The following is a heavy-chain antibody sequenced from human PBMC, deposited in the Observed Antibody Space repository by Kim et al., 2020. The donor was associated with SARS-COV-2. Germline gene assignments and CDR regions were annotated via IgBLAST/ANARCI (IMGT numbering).Heavy chain of an antibody. V-gene: IGHV4-59*01. CDR1: GGSISSYY. CDR2: IYYSGST. CDR3: ARDSGIHCSSTSCYGLDYYYYGMDV. Sequence: SETLSLTCTVSGGSISSYYWSWIRQPPGKGLERIGYIYYSGSTNYNPSLKSRVTISVDTSKNQFSLKLSSVTAADTAVYYCARDSGIHCSSTSCYGLDYYYYGMDVWGQGTTVTVSS. D-gene: IGHD2-2*01. J-gene: IGHJ6*02.